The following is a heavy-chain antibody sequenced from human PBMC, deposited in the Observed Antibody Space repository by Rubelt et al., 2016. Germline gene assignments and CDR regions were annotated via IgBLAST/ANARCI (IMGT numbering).Heavy chain of an antibody. CDR2: IYYSGST. J-gene: IGHJ6*02. Sequence: QLQLQESGPGLVKPSETLSLTCTVSGGSISSSSYYWGWIRQPPGKGLEWIGSIYYSGSTYYNPSLKRRVTIAVGTAKNQFALKLSSVTAADTAVYYCARFELAVANVWGQGTTVTVSS. D-gene: IGHD6-19*01. CDR3: ARFELAVANV. CDR1: GGSISSSSYY. V-gene: IGHV4-39*01.